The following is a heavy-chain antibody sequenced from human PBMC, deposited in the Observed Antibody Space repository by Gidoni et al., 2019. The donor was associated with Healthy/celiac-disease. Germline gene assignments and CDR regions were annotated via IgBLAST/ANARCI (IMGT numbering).Heavy chain of an antibody. CDR3: ARGPFRGYSYGPVLGVRGYFDY. CDR1: GGSFSGYY. D-gene: IGHD5-18*01. J-gene: IGHJ4*02. CDR2: INHSGST. V-gene: IGHV4-34*01. Sequence: YGGSFSGYYWSWIRQPPGKGLEWIGEINHSGSTNYNPSLKSRVTISVDTSKNQFSLKLSSVTAADTAVYYCARGPFRGYSYGPVLGVRGYFDYWGQGTLVTVSS.